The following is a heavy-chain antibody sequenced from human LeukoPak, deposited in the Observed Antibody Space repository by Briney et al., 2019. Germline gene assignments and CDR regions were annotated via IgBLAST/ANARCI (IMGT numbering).Heavy chain of an antibody. V-gene: IGHV4-30-4*01. CDR2: IYYSGST. D-gene: IGHD3-22*01. CDR3: ARYYYDSSAPPSQSHYYYGMDV. Sequence: SQTLSLTCTVSGGSISSGDYYWSWIRQPPGKGLEWIGYIYYSGSTYYNPSLKSRVTISVDTSKNQFSLKLSSVTAADTAVYYCARYYYDSSAPPSQSHYYYGMDVWGQGTTVTVSS. CDR1: GGSISSGDYY. J-gene: IGHJ6*02.